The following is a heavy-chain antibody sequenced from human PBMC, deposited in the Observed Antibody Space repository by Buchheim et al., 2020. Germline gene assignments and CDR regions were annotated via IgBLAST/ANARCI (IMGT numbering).Heavy chain of an antibody. CDR2: INHSGST. Sequence: QVQLQQWGAGLLKPSETLSLTCAVYGGSFSGYYWSWIRQPPGKGLEWIGEINHSGSTNYNPSLKSRVTISVDTSKNQFSLKLSSVTAADTAVYYCAGRYCSGGSCYPGHYFDYWGQGTL. V-gene: IGHV4-34*01. D-gene: IGHD2-15*01. CDR3: AGRYCSGGSCYPGHYFDY. CDR1: GGSFSGYY. J-gene: IGHJ4*02.